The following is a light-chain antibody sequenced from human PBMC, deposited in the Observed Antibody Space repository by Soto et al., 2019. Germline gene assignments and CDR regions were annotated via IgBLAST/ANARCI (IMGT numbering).Light chain of an antibody. CDR2: LGS. CDR3: MQALQTPMYT. V-gene: IGKV2-28*01. J-gene: IGKJ2*01. CDR1: QSLLHSNGVNY. Sequence: DIVMTQYPLSLPVTPGQPASISCMSSQSLLHSNGVNYLDWYLQKPGQSPQLLIYLGSNRASGVPDRFSGSGSGTDFTLKISRVEAEDVGVYYCMQALQTPMYTFRQGTKVDIK.